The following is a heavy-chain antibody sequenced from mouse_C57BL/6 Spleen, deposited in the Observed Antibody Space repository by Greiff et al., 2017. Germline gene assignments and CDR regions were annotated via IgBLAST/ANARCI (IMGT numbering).Heavy chain of an antibody. D-gene: IGHD2-5*01. J-gene: IGHJ2*01. V-gene: IGHV5-4*01. CDR3: AREGYSNYDFDY. CDR1: GFTFSSYA. CDR2: ISDGGSYT. Sequence: EVQLKESGGGLVKPGGSLKLSCAASGFTFSSYAMSWVRQTPEKRLEWVATISDGGSYTYYPDNVKGRFTISRDNAKNNLYLQMSHLKSEDTAMYDCAREGYSNYDFDYWGQGTTLTVSS.